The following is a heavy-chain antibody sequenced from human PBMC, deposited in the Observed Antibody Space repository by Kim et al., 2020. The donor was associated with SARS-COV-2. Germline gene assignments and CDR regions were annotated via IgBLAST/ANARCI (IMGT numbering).Heavy chain of an antibody. CDR3: ARPDAARAGHDAFDI. D-gene: IGHD6-13*01. Sequence: GESLKISCKGSGYKFTSYWIGWVRQMPGKGLEWMGFISPDDSHTRYSPSFQGKVTISADKSISTAYLQWSSLKASDTAMYYCARPDAARAGHDAFDIWGQGTMVTVSS. J-gene: IGHJ3*02. CDR2: ISPDDSHT. CDR1: GYKFTSYW. V-gene: IGHV5-51*01.